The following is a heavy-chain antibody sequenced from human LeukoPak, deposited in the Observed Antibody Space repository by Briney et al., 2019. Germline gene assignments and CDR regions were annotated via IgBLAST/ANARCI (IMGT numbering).Heavy chain of an antibody. J-gene: IGHJ4*02. CDR2: IRYDGSNK. CDR1: GFTLSSYG. CDR3: AKEGYYGSGSYSDY. D-gene: IGHD3-10*01. V-gene: IGHV3-30*02. Sequence: QPGGSLRLSCAASGFTLSSYGMHWVRQAPGKGLEWVAFIRYDGSNKYYADSVKGRFTISRDNSKNTLYLQMNSLRAEDTAVYYCAKEGYYGSGSYSDYWGQGTLVTVSS.